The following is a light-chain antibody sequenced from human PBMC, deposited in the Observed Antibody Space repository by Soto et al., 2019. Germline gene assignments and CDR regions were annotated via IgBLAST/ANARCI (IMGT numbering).Light chain of an antibody. V-gene: IGKV3-15*01. CDR2: GAS. CDR1: QSVSSS. CDR3: QQYNNGWP. J-gene: IGKJ1*01. Sequence: EIVMTQSPATLSVSPGERVTLSCTASQSVSSSLAWYQQKPGQAPRLLIYGASTRATGIPARFSGSGSETDSTPTISSLQSEYFAFFYCQQYNNGWPFAKGT.